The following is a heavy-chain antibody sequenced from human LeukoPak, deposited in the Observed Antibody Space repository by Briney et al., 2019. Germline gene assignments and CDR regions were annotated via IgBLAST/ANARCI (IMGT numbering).Heavy chain of an antibody. J-gene: IGHJ5*02. V-gene: IGHV4-61*01. Sequence: SETLSLTCTVSGYSISSGYYWGWIRQPPGKGLEWIGYIYYSGSTNYNPSLKSRVTISVDTSKNQFSLKLSSVTAADTAVYYCARALRDGSKSRWPWFDPWGQGTLVTVSS. D-gene: IGHD5-24*01. CDR1: GYSISSGYY. CDR2: IYYSGST. CDR3: ARALRDGSKSRWPWFDP.